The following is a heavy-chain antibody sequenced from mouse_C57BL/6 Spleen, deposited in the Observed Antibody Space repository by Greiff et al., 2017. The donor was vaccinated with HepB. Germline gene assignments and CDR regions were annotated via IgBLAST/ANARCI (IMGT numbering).Heavy chain of an antibody. CDR3: TRGAYYSNYRFDY. CDR1: GYTFTDYE. J-gene: IGHJ2*01. D-gene: IGHD2-5*01. Sequence: QVQLQQSGAELVRPGASVTLSCKASGYTFTDYEMHWVKQTPVHGLEWIGAIDPETGGTAYNQKFKGKAILTADKSSSTAYMELRSLTSEDSAVYYCTRGAYYSNYRFDYWGQGTTLTVSS. V-gene: IGHV1-15*01. CDR2: IDPETGGT.